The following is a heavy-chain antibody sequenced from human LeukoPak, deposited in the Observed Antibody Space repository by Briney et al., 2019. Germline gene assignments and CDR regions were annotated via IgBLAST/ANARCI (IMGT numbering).Heavy chain of an antibody. CDR2: ISGSGGST. D-gene: IGHD3-22*01. CDR1: GFTFSSYA. CDR3: AKDPQYYDSSGYLNSYFDY. J-gene: IGHJ4*02. V-gene: IGHV3-23*01. Sequence: GGSLRLSCAASGFTFSSYAMNWVRQAPGKGLEWVSAISGSGGSTYYADSVKGRFTISRDNSKNTLYLQMNSLRAEDTAVYYCAKDPQYYDSSGYLNSYFDYWGQGTLVTVSS.